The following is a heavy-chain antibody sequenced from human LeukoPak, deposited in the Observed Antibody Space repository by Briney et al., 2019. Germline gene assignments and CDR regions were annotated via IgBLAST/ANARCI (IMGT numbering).Heavy chain of an antibody. V-gene: IGHV4-59*01. CDR1: VDSISHYY. J-gene: IGHJ4*02. CDR2: IYYSGST. Sequence: SETLSLTCTLSVDSISHYYWSWIRQPPGKGLEGIGCIYYSGSTNYNPSLKSRVTISVDTSRTQFSLRVSSVTAADTAVYYCATLRYSYGYYGPFHFCGEGTLVTVSS. D-gene: IGHD5-18*01. CDR3: ATLRYSYGYYGPFHF.